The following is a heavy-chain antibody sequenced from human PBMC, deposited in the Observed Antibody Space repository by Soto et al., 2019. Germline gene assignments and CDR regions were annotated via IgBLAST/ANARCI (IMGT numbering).Heavy chain of an antibody. V-gene: IGHV4-31*03. Sequence: SETLSLTCTVSGGSISSGGYYWSWIRQHPGKGLEWIGYIYYSGSTYYNPSLKSRVTISVDTSKNQFSLKLSSVTAADTAVYYCSRFPNTAMAAFYYCGQGTLVTVSS. CDR3: SRFPNTAMAAFYY. CDR1: GGSISSGGYY. CDR2: IYYSGST. J-gene: IGHJ4*02. D-gene: IGHD5-18*01.